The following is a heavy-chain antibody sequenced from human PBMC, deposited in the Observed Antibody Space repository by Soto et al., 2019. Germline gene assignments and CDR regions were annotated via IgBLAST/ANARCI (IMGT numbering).Heavy chain of an antibody. D-gene: IGHD2-15*01. CDR2: INPSGGNT. Sequence: ASLKVSCKASGYTFTNYYIHCGGQGPGPGLRWMGRINPSGGNTNYAQKLQGRVTMTTDTSTTTAYMELRSLRSDATAVYYCARPVVTSGGAFDIWGQGTMVTVSS. CDR1: GYTFTNYY. CDR3: ARPVVTSGGAFDI. J-gene: IGHJ3*02. V-gene: IGHV1-46*01.